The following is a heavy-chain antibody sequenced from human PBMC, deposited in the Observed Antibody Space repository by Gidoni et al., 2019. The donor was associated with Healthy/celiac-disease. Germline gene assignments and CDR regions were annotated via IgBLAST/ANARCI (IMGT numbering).Heavy chain of an antibody. J-gene: IGHJ4*02. Sequence: QVQLPQWGAGPFKPSETRSPTCAVYGGSFRGSYWRWIRQPPGKGLEWIGEINHSGSTNYNPSLKSRVTISVDTSKNQFSLKLSSVTAADTAVYYCARGARYCSSTSCYNGLPSWGQGTLVTVSS. CDR2: INHSGST. V-gene: IGHV4-34*01. D-gene: IGHD2-2*02. CDR3: ARGARYCSSTSCYNGLPS. CDR1: GGSFRGSY.